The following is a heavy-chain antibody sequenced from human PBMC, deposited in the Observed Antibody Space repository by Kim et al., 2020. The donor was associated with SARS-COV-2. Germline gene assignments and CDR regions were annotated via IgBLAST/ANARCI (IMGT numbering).Heavy chain of an antibody. CDR3: ARAPTTFYYYGSGSYLNYFDY. D-gene: IGHD3-10*01. Sequence: SETLSLTCTVSGGSISSGSYYWSWIRQPAGKGLEWIGRIYTSGSTNYNPSLKSRVTISVDTSKNQFSLKLSSVTAADTAVYYCARAPTTFYYYGSGSYLNYFDYWGQGTLVTVSS. V-gene: IGHV4-61*02. CDR1: GGSISSGSYY. J-gene: IGHJ4*02. CDR2: IYTSGST.